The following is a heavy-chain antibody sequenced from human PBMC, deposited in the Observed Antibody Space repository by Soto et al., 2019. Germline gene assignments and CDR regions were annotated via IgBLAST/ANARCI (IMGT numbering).Heavy chain of an antibody. D-gene: IGHD6-6*01. J-gene: IGHJ5*02. CDR3: VKGSIAARPDWFDP. CDR1: GFTFSSYA. CDR2: ISSNGGST. Sequence: PGGSLRLSCSASGFTFSSYAMHWVRQAPGKGLEYVPAISSNGGSTYYADSVKGRFTISRDNSKNTLYLQMSSLRAEDTAVYYCVKGSIAARPDWFDPWGQGTLVTVSS. V-gene: IGHV3-64D*08.